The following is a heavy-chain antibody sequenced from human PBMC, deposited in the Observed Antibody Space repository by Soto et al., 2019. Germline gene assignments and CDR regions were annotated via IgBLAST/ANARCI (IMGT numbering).Heavy chain of an antibody. D-gene: IGHD1-20*01. CDR1: GYTFTSYD. J-gene: IGHJ6*03. CDR2: MNPNSGNT. CDR3: ARGLCNWMAGYYYYYMDV. V-gene: IGHV1-8*01. Sequence: QVQLVQSGAEVKKPGASVKVSCKASGYTFTSYDINWVRQATGQGLEWMGWMNPNSGNTGYVQKFQGRVTMTRNTSISTAYMELSSLRSEDTAVYYCARGLCNWMAGYYYYYMDVWGKGTTVTVSS.